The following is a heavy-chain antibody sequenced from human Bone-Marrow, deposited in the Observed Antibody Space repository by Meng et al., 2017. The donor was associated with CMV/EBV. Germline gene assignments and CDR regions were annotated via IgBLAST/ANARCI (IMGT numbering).Heavy chain of an antibody. D-gene: IGHD6-6*01. V-gene: IGHV2-5*02. CDR1: GFSLSTSGVG. Sequence: QITLKESGPTLVKPTQTLTLTCPFSGFSLSTSGVGVGWIRQPPGKALEWLALIYWDDDKRYSPSLKSRLTITKDTSKNQVVLTMTNMDPVDTATYYCAHSLQMWQLGAWFDPWGQGTMVTVAA. CDR2: IYWDDDK. J-gene: IGHJ5*02. CDR3: AHSLQMWQLGAWFDP.